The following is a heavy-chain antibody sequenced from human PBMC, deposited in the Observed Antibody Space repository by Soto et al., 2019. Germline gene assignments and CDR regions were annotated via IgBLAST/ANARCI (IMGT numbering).Heavy chain of an antibody. D-gene: IGHD6-13*01. CDR1: VYTFTSYA. V-gene: IGHV1-3*01. CDR3: ARGVLRCKQQLVLMEFDP. CDR2: INAGNGNT. J-gene: IGHJ5*02. Sequence: QVQLVQSGAEVKKPGASVKVSCKASVYTFTSYAMHWVSQAPGQRLEWMGWINAGNGNTKYSQKFQGRVTITRDTSASTAYMELSSLRSEDTAVYYCARGVLRCKQQLVLMEFDPWGPGTLVTVSS.